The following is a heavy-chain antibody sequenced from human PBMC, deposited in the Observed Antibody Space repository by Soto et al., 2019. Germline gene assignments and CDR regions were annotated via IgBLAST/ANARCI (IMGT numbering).Heavy chain of an antibody. CDR1: GYTFTSYD. J-gene: IGHJ4*02. CDR2: MNPNTGNS. CDR3: ARRAETSGGNGFGADKYYFDF. Sequence: ASVKVSCKASGYTFTSYDIYWVRQATGQGLEWMGWMNPNTGNSGYAQKFQGRVTMTSDTSISTAHMELSRLRSEDTAVYYGARRAETSGGNGFGADKYYFDFWGQGNMVTVSS. D-gene: IGHD1-1*01. V-gene: IGHV1-8*01.